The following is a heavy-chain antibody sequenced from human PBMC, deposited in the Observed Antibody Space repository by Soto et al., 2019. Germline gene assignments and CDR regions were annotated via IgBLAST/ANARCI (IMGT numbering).Heavy chain of an antibody. J-gene: IGHJ4*02. Sequence: QVQLQQWGAGLLKPSETLSLTCAVYGGSFSGYYWSWIRQPPGKGLEWIGELNHSGSTNYNPSLKSRVTISADKSKNQFPLKLSSVTAADTSVYYCARARSAGRRTFDYWGQGTLVTVSS. D-gene: IGHD6-19*01. CDR3: ARARSAGRRTFDY. CDR2: LNHSGST. V-gene: IGHV4-34*01. CDR1: GGSFSGYY.